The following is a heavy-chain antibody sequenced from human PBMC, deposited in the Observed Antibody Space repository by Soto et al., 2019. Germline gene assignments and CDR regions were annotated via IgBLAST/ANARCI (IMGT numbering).Heavy chain of an antibody. CDR1: GFTFSDYY. J-gene: IGHJ3*02. CDR3: AREAGRQWRGTDAFDI. D-gene: IGHD6-19*01. CDR2: ISSSGSTI. Sequence: QVQLVESGGGLVKPGGSLRLSCAASGFTFSDYYMSWIRQAPGTGLERVSYISSSGSTIYYADSVKGRFTISSDSAKNSLNLQMNSVRAENAAVYYCAREAGRQWRGTDAFDIWGRGRMATVSP. V-gene: IGHV3-11*01.